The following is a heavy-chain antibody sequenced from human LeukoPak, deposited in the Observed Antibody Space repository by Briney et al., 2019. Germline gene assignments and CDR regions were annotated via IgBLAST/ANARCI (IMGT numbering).Heavy chain of an antibody. CDR3: ARGHPYYYGMDV. V-gene: IGHV4-30-2*01. CDR1: GGSISSGGYY. CDR2: IYHSGST. Sequence: PSETLSLTCTVSGGSISSGGYYWSWIRQPPGKGLEWIGYIYHSGSTYYNPSLKSRVTISVDRSKNQFSLKLSSVTAADTAVYYCARGHPYYYGMDVWGQGTTVTVSS. J-gene: IGHJ6*02.